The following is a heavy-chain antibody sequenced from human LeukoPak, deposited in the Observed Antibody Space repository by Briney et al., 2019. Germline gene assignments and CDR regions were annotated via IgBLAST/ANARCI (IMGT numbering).Heavy chain of an antibody. CDR2: IYYSGST. CDR3: ARHTDIAPLTSLKY. CDR1: GGSISSYY. Sequence: SETLSLTCTVSGGSISSYYWSWIRQTPGKGLEWIGDIYYSGSTNYNPSLKSRVTISVDTSKNQFSLKLSSVTAADTAVYYWARHTDIAPLTSLKYGGQGTLAPVS. V-gene: IGHV4-59*08. J-gene: IGHJ4*02. D-gene: IGHD2-2*01.